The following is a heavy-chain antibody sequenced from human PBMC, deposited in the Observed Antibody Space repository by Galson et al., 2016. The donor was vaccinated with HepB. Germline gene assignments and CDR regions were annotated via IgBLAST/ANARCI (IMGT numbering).Heavy chain of an antibody. Sequence: SLRLSCAASGFSFSSYPMHWVRQAPGKGLEYVSGITTNGDDTKYADSVEGRFTIFRDNSKNTLYLQMRSLRAEDTAVYYCVKSNLAAPGGFYGMDVWGQGTTVTVSS. J-gene: IGHJ6*02. CDR1: GFSFSSYP. D-gene: IGHD6-13*01. CDR2: ITTNGDDT. V-gene: IGHV3-64D*06. CDR3: VKSNLAAPGGFYGMDV.